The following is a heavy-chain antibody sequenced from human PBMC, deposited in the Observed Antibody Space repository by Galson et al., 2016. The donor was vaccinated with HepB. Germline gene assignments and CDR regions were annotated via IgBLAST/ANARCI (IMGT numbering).Heavy chain of an antibody. CDR3: AKEVVRFLHGYGMDV. J-gene: IGHJ6*02. D-gene: IGHD3-3*01. V-gene: IGHV3-23*01. CDR1: GFTFRNYA. Sequence: SLRLSCAASGFTFRNYAMSWVRQAPGKGLEWVSGISGSGGSTYYADSVKGRFTISRDNSKNTLYLQMKSLRAEDTAVYYCAKEVVRFLHGYGMDVWGQGTTVTVSS. CDR2: ISGSGGST.